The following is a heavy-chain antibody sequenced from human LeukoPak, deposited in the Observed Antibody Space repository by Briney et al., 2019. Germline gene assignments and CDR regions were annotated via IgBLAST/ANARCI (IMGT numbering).Heavy chain of an antibody. CDR1: GFTFSSYG. CDR3: AKEGRAVYDILTGYSGGIDY. V-gene: IGHV3-30*18. D-gene: IGHD3-9*01. J-gene: IGHJ4*02. Sequence: GGSLRLSCAASGFTFSSYGMHWVRQAPGKGLEWVAVISYDGSNKYYADSVKGRFTISRDNSKNTLYLQMNSLRAGDTAVYYCAKEGRAVYDILTGYSGGIDYWGQGTLVTVSS. CDR2: ISYDGSNK.